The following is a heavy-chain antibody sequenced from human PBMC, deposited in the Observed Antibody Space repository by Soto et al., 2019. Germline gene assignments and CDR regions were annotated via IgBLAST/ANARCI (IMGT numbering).Heavy chain of an antibody. CDR1: GFTFSTYG. D-gene: IGHD6-6*01. CDR3: ARGIRADSTSSNFYYFSGLDV. V-gene: IGHV3-30*03. Sequence: QVQLVESGGGVVQPGRSLRLSCAASGFTFSTYGMHWVRQAPGKGLEWLAVISNNGINKYYADSVKGRFTISRDNSKDTLFLQMNRLRGEDTAIYYCARGIRADSTSSNFYYFSGLDVWGQGTTVTVSS. J-gene: IGHJ6*02. CDR2: ISNNGINK.